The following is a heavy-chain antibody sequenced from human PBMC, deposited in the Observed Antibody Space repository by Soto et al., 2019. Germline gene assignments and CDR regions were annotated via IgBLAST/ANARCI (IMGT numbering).Heavy chain of an antibody. D-gene: IGHD6-19*01. J-gene: IGHJ4*02. Sequence: EVQLVESGGGLVQPGGSLRLSCAASGFTVSSNFMSWVRQAPGKGLEWVSFIYSGGSTYYADSVKGRFTISRHNSKNTLSRQMHSLRAEHTAVFYCSIGAGYSSGRSDYRCQVTLVTVSS. CDR1: GFTVSSNF. CDR3: SIGAGYSSGRSDY. CDR2: IYSGGST. V-gene: IGHV3-53*04.